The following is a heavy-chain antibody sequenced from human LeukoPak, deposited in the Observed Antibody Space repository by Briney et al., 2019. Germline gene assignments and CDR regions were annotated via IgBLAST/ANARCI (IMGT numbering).Heavy chain of an antibody. V-gene: IGHV3-21*01. CDR2: ISSSSSYI. CDR3: AREPPYYDSSGYYLS. D-gene: IGHD3-22*01. CDR1: GFTFSSYS. J-gene: IGHJ5*02. Sequence: PGGSLRLSCAASGFTFSSYSMNWVRQAPGKGLEWVSSISSSSSYIYYADSVKGRFTISRDNAKNSLYLQMNSLRAEDTAVYYCAREPPYYDSSGYYLSWGQGTLVTVSS.